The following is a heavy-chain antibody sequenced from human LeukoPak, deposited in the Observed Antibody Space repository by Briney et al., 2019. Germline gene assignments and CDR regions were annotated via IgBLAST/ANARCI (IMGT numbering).Heavy chain of an antibody. CDR1: GYTFTSYG. J-gene: IGHJ4*02. CDR2: ISAYNGNT. V-gene: IGHV1-18*01. D-gene: IGHD2-21*02. CDR3: ARDHYHKVHSVMVTAPDY. Sequence: ASVKVSCKASGYTFTSYGISWVRQAPGQGLEWMGCISAYNGNTNYAQKLQGRVTMTRDTSTSTVYMELSSLRSEDTAVYYCARDHYHKVHSVMVTAPDYWGQGTLVIVSS.